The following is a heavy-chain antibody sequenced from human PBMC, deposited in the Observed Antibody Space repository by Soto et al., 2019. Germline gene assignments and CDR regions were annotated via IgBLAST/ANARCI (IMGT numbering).Heavy chain of an antibody. V-gene: IGHV3-74*01. CDR2: INSDGSST. CDR3: TRGRYCTDASCYNGRFDP. CDR1: GFTFSNYW. Sequence: GGSLRLSCAASGFTFSNYWMHWVRQVSGKGLEWVSYINSDGSSTRYADSVKGRFTISRDNAKNTLFLQADSLRAEDTAVYYCTRGRYCTDASCYNGRFDPWGQGTRVTVSS. D-gene: IGHD2-15*01. J-gene: IGHJ5*02.